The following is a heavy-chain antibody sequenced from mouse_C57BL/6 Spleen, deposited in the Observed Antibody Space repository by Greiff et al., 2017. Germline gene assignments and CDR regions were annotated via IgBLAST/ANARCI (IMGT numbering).Heavy chain of an antibody. CDR1: GYTFTSYW. Sequence: QVQLQQPGAELVRPGSSVKLSCKASGYTFTSYWMHWVKPRPIQGLEWIGNIDPSDSETPYNQKFKDKATLTVDKSSSTAYMQLSSLTSEDAAVYYGAREERAQVFAYWGQGTLVTVSA. J-gene: IGHJ3*01. D-gene: IGHD3-2*02. CDR2: IDPSDSET. V-gene: IGHV1-52*01. CDR3: AREERAQVFAY.